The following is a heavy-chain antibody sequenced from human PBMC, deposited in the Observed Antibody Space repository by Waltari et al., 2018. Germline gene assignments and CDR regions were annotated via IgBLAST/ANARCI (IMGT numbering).Heavy chain of an antibody. Sequence: VQLQESGPGLVKPSETLSLTCIVSGSSMTSNYWSWIRQSPGRGLEWIAYIFSSGNTNYNPSLKSRVTNSVDTSKSQFSLRLSSVTAADTAVYYCTRGDNWWYGFHYWGQGTPVTVSS. CDR3: TRGDNWWYGFHY. D-gene: IGHD2-15*01. CDR1: GSSMTSNY. J-gene: IGHJ4*02. CDR2: IFSSGNT. V-gene: IGHV4-59*12.